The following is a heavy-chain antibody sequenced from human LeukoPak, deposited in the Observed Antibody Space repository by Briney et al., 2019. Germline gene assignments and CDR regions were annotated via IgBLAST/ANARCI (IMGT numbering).Heavy chain of an antibody. V-gene: IGHV4-38-2*01. J-gene: IGHJ3*02. CDR1: GYSISSGYY. D-gene: IGHD5-18*01. CDR2: IYHSGST. Sequence: SETLSLTCAVSGYSISSGYYWGWIRPPPGKGLEWIGRIYHSGSTYYNPSLKRRVTISVDTSKNQFSLKLSSVTAADTAVYYCAVNSYAKDAFDIWGQGTMVTVSS. CDR3: AVNSYAKDAFDI.